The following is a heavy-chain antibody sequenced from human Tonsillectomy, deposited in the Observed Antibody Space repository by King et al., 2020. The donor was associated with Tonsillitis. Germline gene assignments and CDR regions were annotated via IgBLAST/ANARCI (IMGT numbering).Heavy chain of an antibody. CDR3: ARDGTQGYFDY. Sequence: VQLVESEGGLVKPGGSLRLSCAASGFTFSTYSMNWVRQAPGKGLEWVSTISSSSSYIYYADSVKGRFTISRDNAKNSLYLQMKSLRAEDTAVYYCARDGTQGYFDYWGQGTLVTVSS. CDR2: ISSSSSYI. J-gene: IGHJ4*02. V-gene: IGHV3-21*01. D-gene: IGHD1-26*01. CDR1: GFTFSTYS.